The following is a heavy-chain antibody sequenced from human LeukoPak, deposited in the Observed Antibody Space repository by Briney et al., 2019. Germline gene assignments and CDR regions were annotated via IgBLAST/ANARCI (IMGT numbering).Heavy chain of an antibody. Sequence: SVKVSCKASGGTFSSYAISWVRQAPGQGLEWMGGIIPIFGTANYAQEFQGRVTITTDESTSTAYMELSSLRSEDTAVYYCARDFDSSGYYYFDYWGQGTLVTVSS. CDR3: ARDFDSSGYYYFDY. CDR2: IIPIFGTA. D-gene: IGHD3-22*01. CDR1: GGTFSSYA. V-gene: IGHV1-69*05. J-gene: IGHJ4*02.